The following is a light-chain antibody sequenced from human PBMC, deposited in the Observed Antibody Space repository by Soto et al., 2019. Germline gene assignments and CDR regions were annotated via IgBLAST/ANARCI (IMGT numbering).Light chain of an antibody. CDR3: QQYNSYSWT. V-gene: IGKV1-39*01. CDR1: QSISSY. Sequence: DIQMTQSPFSLSASVGDRVTITCRASQSISSYLNWYQQKPGKAPNLLIYAASSLQGGVPSRFSGSASGTEFTLTISSLQPDDFATYYCQQYNSYSWTFGQGTKVEIK. CDR2: AAS. J-gene: IGKJ1*01.